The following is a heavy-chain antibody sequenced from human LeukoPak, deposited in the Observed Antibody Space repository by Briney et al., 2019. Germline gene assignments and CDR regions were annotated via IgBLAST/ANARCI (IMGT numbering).Heavy chain of an antibody. CDR3: ARPSIASFGYCSSTSCYEWGYGMDV. J-gene: IGHJ6*02. D-gene: IGHD2-2*01. V-gene: IGHV3-30*04. CDR1: GFTFSSYA. CDR2: ISYDGSNK. Sequence: GRSLRLSCAASGFTFSSYAMHWVRQAPGKGLEWVAVISYDGSNKYYADSVKGRFTISRDNSKNTLYRQMNSLRAEDTAVYYCARPSIASFGYCSSTSCYEWGYGMDVWGQGTTVTVSS.